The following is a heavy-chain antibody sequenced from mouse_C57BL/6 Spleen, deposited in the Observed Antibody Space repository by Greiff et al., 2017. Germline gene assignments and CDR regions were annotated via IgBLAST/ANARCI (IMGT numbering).Heavy chain of an antibody. V-gene: IGHV5-17*01. CDR3: ARLPYYYGSRGGYFDV. J-gene: IGHJ1*03. Sequence: VQLKESGGGLVKPGGSLKLSCAASGFTFSDYGMHWVRQAPEKGLEWVAYISRGSSTIYYADTVKGRFTISRDNAKNTLFLQMTSLRSEDTAMYYCARLPYYYGSRGGYFDVWGTGTTVTVSS. CDR2: ISRGSSTI. D-gene: IGHD1-1*01. CDR1: GFTFSDYG.